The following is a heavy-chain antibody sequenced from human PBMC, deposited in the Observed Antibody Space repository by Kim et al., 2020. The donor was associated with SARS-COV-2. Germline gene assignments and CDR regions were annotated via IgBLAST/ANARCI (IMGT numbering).Heavy chain of an antibody. CDR3: ARIRYYGSGNWFDP. Sequence: TSLKTRLTISKDTSNNQVVLTMTNMDPVDTATYYCARIRYYGSGNWFDPWGQGTLVTVSS. J-gene: IGHJ5*02. D-gene: IGHD3-10*01. V-gene: IGHV2-70*01.